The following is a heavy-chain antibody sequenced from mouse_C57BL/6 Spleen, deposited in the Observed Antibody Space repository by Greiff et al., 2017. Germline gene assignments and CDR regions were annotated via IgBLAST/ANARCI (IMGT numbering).Heavy chain of an antibody. V-gene: IGHV2-5*01. CDR3: AKSFYDDGYYAMDY. Sequence: VKLMESGPGLVQPSQSLSITCTVSGFSLTSYGVHWVRQSPGKGLEWLGVIWRGGSTDYYAAFMSRLSTTKDNSKSQVFFKMNSLQADDTAIYYCAKSFYDDGYYAMDYWGQGTSVTVSS. CDR1: GFSLTSYG. CDR2: IWRGGST. J-gene: IGHJ4*01. D-gene: IGHD2-12*01.